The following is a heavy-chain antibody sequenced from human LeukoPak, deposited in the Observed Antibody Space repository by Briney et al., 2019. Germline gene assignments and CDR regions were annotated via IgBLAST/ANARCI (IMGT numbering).Heavy chain of an antibody. Sequence: ASVKVSCKSSGGTFSSYAISWVRPAPGQGLEWMGGIIPIFGTANYAQKFQGRVTITADESTSTAYMELSSLRSEDTAVYYCARDPDSSGWPDYWGQGTLVTVSS. D-gene: IGHD6-19*01. CDR3: ARDPDSSGWPDY. CDR2: IIPIFGTA. J-gene: IGHJ4*02. CDR1: GGTFSSYA. V-gene: IGHV1-69*13.